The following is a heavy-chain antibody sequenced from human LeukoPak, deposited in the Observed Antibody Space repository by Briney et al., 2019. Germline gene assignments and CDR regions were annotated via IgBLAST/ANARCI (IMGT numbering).Heavy chain of an antibody. CDR3: ARDAGGDYRPHYYYGMDV. CDR1: GFTFSSYA. Sequence: GGSLRLSCAASGFTFSSYAMHWVRQAPGKGLEWVAVISYHGSNKYYADSVKGRFTISRDNSKNTLYLQMNSLRAEDTAVYYCARDAGGDYRPHYYYGMDVWGQGTTVTVSS. J-gene: IGHJ6*02. D-gene: IGHD4-17*01. CDR2: ISYHGSNK. V-gene: IGHV3-30-3*01.